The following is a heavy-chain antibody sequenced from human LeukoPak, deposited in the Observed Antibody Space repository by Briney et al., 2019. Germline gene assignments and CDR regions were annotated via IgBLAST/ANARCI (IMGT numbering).Heavy chain of an antibody. CDR1: GYTFTSYG. D-gene: IGHD2-15*01. V-gene: IGHV1-18*01. CDR2: ISAYNGNT. CDR3: ARAPEYCSGGSCYHYYYYYMDV. J-gene: IGHJ6*03. Sequence: ASVKVSCKASGYTFTSYGISWVRQAPGQGLEWMGWISAYNGNTNYAQKFQGRVTITADESTSTAYMELSSLRSEDTAVYYCARAPEYCSGGSCYHYYYYYMDVWGKGTTVTISS.